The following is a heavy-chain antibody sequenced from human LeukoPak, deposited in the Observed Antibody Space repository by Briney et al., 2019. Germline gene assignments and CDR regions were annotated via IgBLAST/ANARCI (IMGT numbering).Heavy chain of an antibody. CDR3: ARSFGSGSYFFDY. J-gene: IGHJ4*02. D-gene: IGHD3-10*01. V-gene: IGHV4-61*01. CDR1: GGSFSSGCYY. CDR2: IYYSGST. Sequence: SETLSLTCTVSGGSFSSGCYYWNWIRQPPGKGLEWIGYIYYSGSTNYNPSLKSRVTISVDTSRNQFSLKLSSVTAADTAVYYCARSFGSGSYFFDYWGQGTLVTVSS.